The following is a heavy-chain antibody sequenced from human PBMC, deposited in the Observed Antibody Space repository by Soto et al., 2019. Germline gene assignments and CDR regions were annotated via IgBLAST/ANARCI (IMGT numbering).Heavy chain of an antibody. Sequence: QLQLQESGPGLVKPSETLSLTCTVSGGSISSSSYYWGWIRQPPGKGLEWIGSIYYSGSTYYNPSLKRRVTLSVDTSKNQFSLTLSSVTAADTAVYYCATLWFGESPYWGQGTLVTVSS. CDR1: GGSISSSSYY. J-gene: IGHJ4*02. V-gene: IGHV4-39*01. CDR3: ATLWFGESPY. D-gene: IGHD3-10*01. CDR2: IYYSGST.